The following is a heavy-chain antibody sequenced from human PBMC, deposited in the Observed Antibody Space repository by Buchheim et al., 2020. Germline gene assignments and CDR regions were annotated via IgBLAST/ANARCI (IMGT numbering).Heavy chain of an antibody. CDR2: ISGSGGST. CDR3: AKVVRPLKEHAIQSRWYYFDY. CDR1: GFTFSSYA. J-gene: IGHJ4*02. D-gene: IGHD1/OR15-1a*01. Sequence: EVQLLESGGGLVQPGGSLRLSCAASGFTFSSYAMSWVRQAPGKGLEWVSAISGSGGSTYYAASVKGRFTISRDNSKNTLYLQMNSLRAEDTAVYYCAKVVRPLKEHAIQSRWYYFDYWGQGTL. V-gene: IGHV3-23*01.